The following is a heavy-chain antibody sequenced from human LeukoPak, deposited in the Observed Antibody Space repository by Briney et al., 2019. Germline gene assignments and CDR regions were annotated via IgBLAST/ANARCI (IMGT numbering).Heavy chain of an antibody. J-gene: IGHJ4*02. CDR3: ARSYCSSVSCRSVGSVDC. CDR1: SGSISSSYYY. D-gene: IGHD2-2*01. V-gene: IGHV4-39*01. CDR2: IYYSGST. Sequence: SEILSLTCTVSSGSISSSYYYWGWIRQPPGKGLEWIGRIYYSGSTYYNPSLKSRVAFSVDTSKNQFSLKLSSVTAADTAVYYCARSYCSSVSCRSVGSVDCWGQGTLVTVSS.